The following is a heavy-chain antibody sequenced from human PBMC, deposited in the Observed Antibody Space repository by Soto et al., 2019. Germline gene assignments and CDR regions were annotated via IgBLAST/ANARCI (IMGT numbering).Heavy chain of an antibody. V-gene: IGHV3-23*01. J-gene: IGHJ5*02. CDR2: ISGSGGST. CDR3: AKAPSYRYTGVWFDP. Sequence: GGSLRLSCAASGFTFSSYAMSWVHQAPGKGLEWVSAISGSGGSTYYADSVKGRFTISRDNSKNTLYLQMNSLRAEDTAVYYCAKAPSYRYTGVWFDPWGQGTLVTVSS. CDR1: GFTFSSYA. D-gene: IGHD3-16*02.